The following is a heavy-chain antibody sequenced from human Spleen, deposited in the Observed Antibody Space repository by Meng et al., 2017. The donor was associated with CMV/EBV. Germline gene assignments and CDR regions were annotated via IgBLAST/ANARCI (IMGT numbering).Heavy chain of an antibody. D-gene: IGHD3-3*01. CDR1: GYTFTSYG. CDR3: ARLPRYDFWSGYPFDYYYYGMDV. J-gene: IGHJ6*02. Sequence: ASVKVSCKASGYTFTSYGISWVRQAPGQGLEWMGWISAYNGNTNYAQKLQGRVTMTTDTSTSTAYMELRSLRSDDTAVYYCARLPRYDFWSGYPFDYYYYGMDVWGQGTTVTVSS. V-gene: IGHV1-18*01. CDR2: ISAYNGNT.